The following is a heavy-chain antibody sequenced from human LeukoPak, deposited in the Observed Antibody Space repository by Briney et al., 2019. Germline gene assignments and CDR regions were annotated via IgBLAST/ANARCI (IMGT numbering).Heavy chain of an antibody. J-gene: IGHJ4*02. CDR2: ISWNSGSI. D-gene: IGHD3-10*01. CDR3: AKGKIWFGELLVPSYFDY. Sequence: PGGPLRLSCAASGFTFDDYAMHWVRQAPGKGLEWVSGISWNSGSIGYADSVKGRFTISRDNAKNSLYLQMNSLRAEDTALYYCAKGKIWFGELLVPSYFDYWGQGTLVTVSS. CDR1: GFTFDDYA. V-gene: IGHV3-9*01.